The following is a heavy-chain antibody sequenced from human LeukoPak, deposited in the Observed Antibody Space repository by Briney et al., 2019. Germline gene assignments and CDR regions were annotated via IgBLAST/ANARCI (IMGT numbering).Heavy chain of an antibody. CDR2: IIPILGIA. Sequence: GASVKVSCKASGYTFTSYYMHWVRQAPGQGLEWMGGIIPILGIANYAQKFQGRVTITADKSTSTAYMELSSLRSEDTAVYYCARVVAVAGLDYWGQGTLVTVSS. V-gene: IGHV1-69*10. J-gene: IGHJ4*02. D-gene: IGHD6-19*01. CDR3: ARVVAVAGLDY. CDR1: GYTFTSYY.